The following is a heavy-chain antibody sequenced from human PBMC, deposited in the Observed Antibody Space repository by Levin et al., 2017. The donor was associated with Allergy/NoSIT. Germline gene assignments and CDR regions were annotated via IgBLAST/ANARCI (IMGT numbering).Heavy chain of an antibody. CDR2: IWYDGSNK. Sequence: GGSLRLSCAASGFTFSSYGMHWVRQAPGKGLEWVAVIWYDGSNKYYADSVKGRFTISRDNSKNTLYLQMNSLRAEDTAVYYCATQRGVYSSGWYPFDYWGQGTLVTVSS. CDR3: ATQRGVYSSGWYPFDY. CDR1: GFTFSSYG. J-gene: IGHJ4*02. V-gene: IGHV3-33*01. D-gene: IGHD6-19*01.